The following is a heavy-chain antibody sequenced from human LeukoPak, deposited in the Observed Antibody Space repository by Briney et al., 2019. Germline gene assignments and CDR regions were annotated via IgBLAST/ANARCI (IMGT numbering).Heavy chain of an antibody. Sequence: PGGSLRLSCAVSGFPFSSYWMSWVRQAPGKGLEWVASIKQDGSEMQYVDSVKGRFTISRDNAKNSLHLQMNSLRVEDTAVYYCARVAVAATGAFDMWGQGTMVTVSS. CDR1: GFPFSSYW. V-gene: IGHV3-7*04. J-gene: IGHJ3*02. CDR3: ARVAVAATGAFDM. CDR2: IKQDGSEM. D-gene: IGHD6-19*01.